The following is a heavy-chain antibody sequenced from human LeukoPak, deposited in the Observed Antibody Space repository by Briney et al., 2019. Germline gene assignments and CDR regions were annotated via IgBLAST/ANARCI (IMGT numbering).Heavy chain of an antibody. CDR2: INHSGST. CDR3: ARLRSDAFDI. Sequence: SETLSLTCAVYGGSLSGYYWSWIRQPPGKGLEWIGEINHSGSTNYNPSLKSRVTISVDKSKNQFSLKLSSVTAADTAVYYCARLRSDAFDIWGQGTMVTVSS. V-gene: IGHV4-34*01. J-gene: IGHJ3*02. CDR1: GGSLSGYY.